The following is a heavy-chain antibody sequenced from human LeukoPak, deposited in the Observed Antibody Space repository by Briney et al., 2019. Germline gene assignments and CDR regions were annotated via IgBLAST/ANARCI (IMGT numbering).Heavy chain of an antibody. CDR2: VTPYNGNT. Sequence: ASVKVSCKASGYTFTSFGISWVRQAPGQGLEWMGWVTPYNGNTNYAQKVQGRVTMTTDTSTSTAYMELRSLTSDDTAVYYCARRDCSSSSCPYYYYMDVWGQGTTVTVSS. J-gene: IGHJ6*02. CDR1: GYTFTSFG. CDR3: ARRDCSSSSCPYYYYMDV. D-gene: IGHD2-2*01. V-gene: IGHV1-18*01.